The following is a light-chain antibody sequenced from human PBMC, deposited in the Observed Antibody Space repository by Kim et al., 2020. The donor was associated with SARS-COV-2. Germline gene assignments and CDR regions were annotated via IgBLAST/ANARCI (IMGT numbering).Light chain of an antibody. V-gene: IGLV3-19*01. Sequence: ALGQTVRITCPGVSLRRYYASWYQQKPGQAPLLVIYDKNIRPSGIPDRFSGSSSGNTASLPITGAQAEDEADYYCNSRDTISKHVVFGGGTKLTVL. CDR1: SLRRYY. CDR2: DKN. J-gene: IGLJ2*01. CDR3: NSRDTISKHVV.